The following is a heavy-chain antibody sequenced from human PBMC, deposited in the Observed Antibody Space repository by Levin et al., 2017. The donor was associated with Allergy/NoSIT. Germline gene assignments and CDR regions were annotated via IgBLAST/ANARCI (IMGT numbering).Heavy chain of an antibody. CDR3: ARDRGPLPSDQKNWFDP. J-gene: IGHJ5*02. Sequence: SQTLSLTCDVSGYSLTSDYFWGWIRQPPGKGLEWIGSRYHSGNIYYNPSLMSRATISIDTSKNQLSLILSSVTAADTGMYYCARDRGPLPSDQKNWFDPWGMGILVTVSS. CDR1: GYSLTSDYF. D-gene: IGHD2-2*01. CDR2: RYHSGNI. V-gene: IGHV4-38-2*02.